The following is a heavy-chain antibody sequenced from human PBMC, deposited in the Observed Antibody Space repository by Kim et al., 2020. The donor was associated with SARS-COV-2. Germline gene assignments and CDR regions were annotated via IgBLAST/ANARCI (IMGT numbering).Heavy chain of an antibody. V-gene: IGHV3-48*03. J-gene: IGHJ6*02. CDR3: ARDPHSSGYSTYYYYYGMDV. CDR1: GFTFSSYE. CDR2: ISSSGSTI. Sequence: GGSLRLSCAASGFTFSSYEMNWVRQAPGKGLEWVSYISSSGSTIYYADSVKGRFTISRDNAKNSLYLQMNSLRAEDTAVYYCARDPHSSGYSTYYYYYGMDVWGQGTTVTVSS. D-gene: IGHD3-22*01.